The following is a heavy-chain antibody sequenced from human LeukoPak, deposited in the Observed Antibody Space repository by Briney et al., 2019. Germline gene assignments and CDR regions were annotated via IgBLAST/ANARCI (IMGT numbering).Heavy chain of an antibody. Sequence: PSETLSLTCAVSGASFSAYYWTRIRQPPGKGLEWVGEVNHSGSINYNPSLKSRVTISVDTSKNELSLNLSSVTAADTAMYYCARRQRIARMSWGDFWGQGTLVTVSS. J-gene: IGHJ4*02. CDR3: ARRQRIARMSWGDF. CDR1: GASFSAYY. V-gene: IGHV4-34*01. D-gene: IGHD2-21*01. CDR2: VNHSGSI.